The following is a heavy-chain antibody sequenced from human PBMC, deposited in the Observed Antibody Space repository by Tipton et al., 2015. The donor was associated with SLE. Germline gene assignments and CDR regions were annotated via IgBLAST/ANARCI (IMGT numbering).Heavy chain of an antibody. CDR2: IYHSDYT. CDR1: GGSITSYY. D-gene: IGHD3-22*01. Sequence: TLSLTCSVSGGSITSYYWSWIRQPPGKGLEWIGHIYHSDYTSYNPSLKSRVFISIDTSKKQFSLKLSSVTAADTAVYYCARLTYCDSTGHFDYWGQGSLVTVSS. V-gene: IGHV4-59*08. CDR3: ARLTYCDSTGHFDY. J-gene: IGHJ4*02.